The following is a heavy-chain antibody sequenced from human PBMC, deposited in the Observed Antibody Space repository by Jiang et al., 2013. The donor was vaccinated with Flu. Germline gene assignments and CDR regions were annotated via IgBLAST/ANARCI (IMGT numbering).Heavy chain of an antibody. Sequence: TCTISGGSAAHYYWSWIRQSPGKGLEWIAFAYAGWGSKSDPKYNPSLKGRVTMSTDASRDQLSLKLTSVTAADTALYFCARGYSYDLDGNYGGFDYWGQGIRVTVAS. CDR1: GGSAAHYY. CDR2: AYAGWGSKSDP. CDR3: ARGYSYDLDGNYGGFDY. J-gene: IGHJ4*02. D-gene: IGHD2-21*01. V-gene: IGHV4-59*02.